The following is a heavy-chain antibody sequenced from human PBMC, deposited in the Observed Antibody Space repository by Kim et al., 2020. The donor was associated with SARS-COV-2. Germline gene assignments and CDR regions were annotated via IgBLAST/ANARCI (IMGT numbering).Heavy chain of an antibody. CDR3: ARPFYYYGSGSYHYGMDV. Sequence: GGSLRLSCAASGFTFSSYSMNWVRQAPGKGLEWVSSISSSSSYIYYADSVKGRFTISRDNAKNSLYLQMNSLRAEDTAVYYCARPFYYYGSGSYHYGMDVWGQGTTVTVSS. V-gene: IGHV3-21*01. CDR1: GFTFSSYS. D-gene: IGHD3-10*01. J-gene: IGHJ6*02. CDR2: ISSSSSYI.